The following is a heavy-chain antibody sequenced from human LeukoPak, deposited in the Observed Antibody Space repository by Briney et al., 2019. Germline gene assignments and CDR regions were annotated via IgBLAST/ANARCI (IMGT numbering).Heavy chain of an antibody. V-gene: IGHV1-46*01. CDR2: INPSGGST. CDR1: GYTFTRYY. Sequence: GASVKVSCKASGYTFTRYYMHWVRQAPGQGLEWMGIINPSGGSTSYAQKFQVRVTMTGDMSTSTVYMELSSLRSKDTAVYYCARGPSEYSSSSDTFDVWGQGTMVTVSS. J-gene: IGHJ3*01. CDR3: ARGPSEYSSSSDTFDV. D-gene: IGHD6-6*01.